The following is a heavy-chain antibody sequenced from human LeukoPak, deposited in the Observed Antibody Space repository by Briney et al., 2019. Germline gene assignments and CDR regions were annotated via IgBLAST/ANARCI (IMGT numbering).Heavy chain of an antibody. V-gene: IGHV4-31*02. D-gene: IGHD5-24*01. J-gene: IGHJ4*02. CDR3: ARDVEMGTIEHYFDS. Sequence: SWIRQHPGKGLEWIGYIYHSGSTFYNPSLKSRVTISADTSENQFSLNLRSVTAADTAIYYCARDVEMGTIEHYFDSWGQGTLVTVSS. CDR2: IYHSGST.